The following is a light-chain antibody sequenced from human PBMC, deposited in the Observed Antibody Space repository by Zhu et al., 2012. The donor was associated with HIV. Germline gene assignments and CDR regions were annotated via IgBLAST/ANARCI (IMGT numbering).Light chain of an antibody. CDR3: HQYDNSWT. CDR2: GAS. V-gene: IGKV3-20*01. J-gene: IGKJ1*01. Sequence: EIVLTQSPATLSLSPGDRATLVCRASQSVSSNYLIWYQQKPGQAPRPLIYGASDRASGVPDRFSGSGSGTEFTLSISRLEPEDFAVYYCHQYDNSWTFGQGTKVEIK. CDR1: QSVSSNY.